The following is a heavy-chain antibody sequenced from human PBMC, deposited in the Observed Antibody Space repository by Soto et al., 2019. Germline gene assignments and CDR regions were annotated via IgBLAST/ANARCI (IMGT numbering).Heavy chain of an antibody. D-gene: IGHD1-26*01. J-gene: IGHJ4*02. CDR3: VVGATIYFDS. Sequence: SETLSLTCAVSGYSISSGYYWGWIRQPPGKGLEWIGSIYHSGSTYYNPSLKSRVTISVDTSKTQFYLKLRSVTAADTAVYCCVVGATIYFDSWGQGTMVTVSS. CDR1: GYSISSGYY. CDR2: IYHSGST. V-gene: IGHV4-38-2*01.